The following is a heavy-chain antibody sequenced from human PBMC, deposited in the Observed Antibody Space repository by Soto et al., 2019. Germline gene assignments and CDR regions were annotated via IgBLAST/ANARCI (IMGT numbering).Heavy chain of an antibody. CDR2: ISYDGSNK. Sequence: QVQLVESGGGVVQPGRSLRLSCAASGFTFSSYALXXXXXXXXXXXXXXAFISYDGSNKYYADSVKGRFTSSRDNSKXXXXXXXXXXXXXXXXXXXXXXXXXXXXXXXXXXTYWGQGTLVTVSS. CDR3: XXXXXXXXXXXXXXTY. CDR1: GFTFSSYA. V-gene: IGHV3-30-3*01. J-gene: IGHJ4*02.